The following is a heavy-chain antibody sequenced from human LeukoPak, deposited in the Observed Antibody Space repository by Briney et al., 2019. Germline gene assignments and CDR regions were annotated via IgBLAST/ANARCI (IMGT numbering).Heavy chain of an antibody. CDR3: ARELFTGGYFDS. J-gene: IGHJ4*02. D-gene: IGHD2-8*02. Sequence: SETLSLTYTVSGGSISTYYWSWIRQPPGKGLEWIGFIHYSGSTNYNPSLKSRVTISVDTSKNQFSLKLSSVTAADTAVYYCARELFTGGYFDSWGLGTLVTVSS. CDR2: IHYSGST. CDR1: GGSISTYY. V-gene: IGHV4-59*01.